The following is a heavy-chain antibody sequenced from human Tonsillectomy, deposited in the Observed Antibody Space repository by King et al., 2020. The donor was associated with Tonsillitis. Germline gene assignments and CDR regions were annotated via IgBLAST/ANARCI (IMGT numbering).Heavy chain of an antibody. CDR2: INRGSTHM. D-gene: IGHD1-1*01. Sequence: QLVQSGGGLVKPGGSLRLSCAASGVIFSTYDMNWVRQAPGKGREWVSYINRGSTHMYYADSVKGRFTISRDNANNLLFLQMASLRAEDMAVYYCARDVATTARVGGMDVWGQGTTVTVSS. CDR3: ARDVATTARVGGMDV. CDR1: GVIFSTYD. J-gene: IGHJ6*02. V-gene: IGHV3-21*01.